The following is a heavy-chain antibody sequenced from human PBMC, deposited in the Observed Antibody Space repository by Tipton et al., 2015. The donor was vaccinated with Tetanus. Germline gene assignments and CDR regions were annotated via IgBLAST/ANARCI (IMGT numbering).Heavy chain of an antibody. J-gene: IGHJ4*02. CDR1: GYTFTSYG. D-gene: IGHD3-9*01. V-gene: IGHV1-18*01. CDR2: ISAYNGNT. Sequence: QLVQSGAEVKKPGASVKVSCKASGYTFTSYGISWVRQAPGQGLEWMGWISAYNGNTHYAQKLQGRVTMTTDTSTSTAYMELRSLRSGDTAVYCCARVGGGPRYYDILTGYLYYFDYWGQGTLVTVSS. CDR3: ARVGGGPRYYDILTGYLYYFDY.